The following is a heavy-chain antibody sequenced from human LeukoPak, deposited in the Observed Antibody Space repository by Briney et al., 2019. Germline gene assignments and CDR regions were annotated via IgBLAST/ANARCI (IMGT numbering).Heavy chain of an antibody. J-gene: IGHJ4*02. V-gene: IGHV3-23*01. CDR1: GFTFGSYA. D-gene: IGHD3-10*01. CDR3: AKSYGSGSYFRVDLIDY. CDR2: ISGSGGST. Sequence: QPGGSLRLSCAASGFTFGSYAMSWVRQAPGKGLEWVSAISGSGGSTYYADSVKGRFTISRDNSKNTLYLQMNSLRAEDTAVYYCAKSYGSGSYFRVDLIDYWGQGTLVTVSS.